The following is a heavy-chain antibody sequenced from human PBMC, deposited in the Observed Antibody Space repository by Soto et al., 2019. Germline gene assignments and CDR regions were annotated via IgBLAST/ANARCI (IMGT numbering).Heavy chain of an antibody. CDR1: GDSISSGGYY. Sequence: QVQLQESGPGLVKPSQTLSLTCIVSGDSISSGGYYWSWIRQHPGKGLEWIGYIYYSGSTYYNPSLKSRVTRSVDTSKNQFSLKLSSVTAADTAVYYCARRHYYASGGIDPWGQGTLVTVSS. CDR3: ARRHYYASGGIDP. CDR2: IYYSGST. V-gene: IGHV4-31*03. D-gene: IGHD3-10*01. J-gene: IGHJ5*02.